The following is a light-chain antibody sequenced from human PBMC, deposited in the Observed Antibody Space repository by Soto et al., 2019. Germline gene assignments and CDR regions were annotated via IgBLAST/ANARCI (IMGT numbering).Light chain of an antibody. CDR1: QSVSSSY. CDR3: EQYSAPPIS. J-gene: IGKJ5*01. Sequence: EVVLTQSPGTLSLSPGERATLSCRASQSVSSSYLTWYQQRPGQAPRLVIYGGSRSGTGIPDRFSGSGSGTDFSLTISRLEPAGFAVYYCEQYSAPPISFGQGTRVEIK. V-gene: IGKV3-20*01. CDR2: GGS.